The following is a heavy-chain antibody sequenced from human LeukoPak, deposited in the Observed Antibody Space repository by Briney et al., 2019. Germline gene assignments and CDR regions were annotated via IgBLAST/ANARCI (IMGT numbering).Heavy chain of an antibody. CDR3: ARLVDGIYTRLDS. D-gene: IGHD1-26*01. J-gene: IGHJ4*02. V-gene: IGHV4-59*08. Sequence: SEILSLTCTVSRGSISPDHCAWIRHPPGKGLEWIGYIFYTGRARYNPSLESRVTLTVDMSKNQVSLKLNSVTAADTAIYYCARLVDGIYTRLDSWGQGTLVTVSS. CDR1: RGSISPDH. CDR2: IFYTGRA.